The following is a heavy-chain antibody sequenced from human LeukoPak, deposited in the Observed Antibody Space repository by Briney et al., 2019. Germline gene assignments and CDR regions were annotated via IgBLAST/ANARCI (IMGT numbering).Heavy chain of an antibody. CDR1: GFTFGDYA. D-gene: IGHD2-2*01. J-gene: IGHJ4*02. Sequence: QSGGSLRLSCTASGFTFGDYAMSWFRQAPGKGLEWVGFIRSKAYGGTTEYAASVKGRFTISRDDSKSIAYLQMNSLKTEDTAVYYCTRDFGPIVVVPAAMEPFDYWGQGTLVTVSS. CDR3: TRDFGPIVVVPAAMEPFDY. CDR2: IRSKAYGGTT. V-gene: IGHV3-49*03.